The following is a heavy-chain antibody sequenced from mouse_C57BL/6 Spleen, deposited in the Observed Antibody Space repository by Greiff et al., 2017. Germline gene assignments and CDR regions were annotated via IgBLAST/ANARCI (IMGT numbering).Heavy chain of an antibody. D-gene: IGHD2-3*01. CDR2: IDPSDSET. V-gene: IGHV1-52*01. Sequence: QVQLQQPGAELVRPGSSVKLSCKASGYTFTSYWMHWVKQRPIQGLEWIGNIDPSDSETHYNQKFKDKATLTVDKSSSTAYMQLSSLTSEDSAVYYCARSGWLLRFDYWGQGTTLTVSS. CDR1: GYTFTSYW. J-gene: IGHJ2*01. CDR3: ARSGWLLRFDY.